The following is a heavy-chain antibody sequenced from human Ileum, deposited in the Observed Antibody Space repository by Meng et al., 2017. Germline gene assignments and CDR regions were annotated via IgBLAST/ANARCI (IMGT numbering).Heavy chain of an antibody. CDR2: IYYSGST. J-gene: IGHJ5*02. CDR3: ARENTIFGVVCGSWFDP. V-gene: IGHV4-30-4*01. CDR1: GGSISSGDYY. D-gene: IGHD3-3*01. Sequence: QVQLQESGPGLVKPSQTLSLTCTVSGGSISSGDYYWSWIRQPPGKGLEWIGYIYYSGSTYYNPSLKSRVTISVDTSKNQFSLKLSSVTAADTAVYYCARENTIFGVVCGSWFDPWCQGTLVTVSS.